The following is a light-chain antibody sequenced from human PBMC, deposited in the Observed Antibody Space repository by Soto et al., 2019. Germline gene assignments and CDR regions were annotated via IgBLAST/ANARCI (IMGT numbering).Light chain of an antibody. Sequence: EIERTHSPATLSVSTWERATLSCMASQIVSSNLAWYQQKPGQAPRLLIYGASTRATGIPARFSGSGSGTEFTLTISSLQSEDFAVYYCQQYNNWPLWTFGQGTMVDI. CDR1: QIVSSN. J-gene: IGKJ1*01. V-gene: IGKV3-15*01. CDR3: QQYNNWPLWT. CDR2: GAS.